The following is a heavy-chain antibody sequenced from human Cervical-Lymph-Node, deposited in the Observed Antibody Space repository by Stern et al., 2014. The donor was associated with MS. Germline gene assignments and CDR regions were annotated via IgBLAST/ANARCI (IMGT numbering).Heavy chain of an antibody. CDR2: INTNTGIP. D-gene: IGHD3-16*01. Sequence: QVQLMQSGSELKKPGASVKVSCKASGYTFTHYGINWVRQAPGQGLEWMGWINTNTGIPTYAQAFTGRFVFSFDASVSTAYLHISNLKADDTAIYYCARLRVENITRDYWGPGTLVTVSS. V-gene: IGHV7-4-1*02. J-gene: IGHJ4*02. CDR1: GYTFTHYG. CDR3: ARLRVENITRDY.